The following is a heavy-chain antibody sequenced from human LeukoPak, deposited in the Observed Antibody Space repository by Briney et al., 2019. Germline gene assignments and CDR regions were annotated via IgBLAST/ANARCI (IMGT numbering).Heavy chain of an antibody. CDR1: GYPFTKWE. CDR3: ATGPRNDP. CDR2: VHPDNGNT. J-gene: IGHJ5*02. V-gene: IGHV1-8*01. D-gene: IGHD1-14*01. Sequence: GASVKVSCKTSGYPFTKWEINWVRQAAGQELEWLGWVHPDNGNTYYAQRFRGRVTMSRDTSTTTAYMELSGLRSNDTAVYFRATGPRNDPWGQGTLVTVSS.